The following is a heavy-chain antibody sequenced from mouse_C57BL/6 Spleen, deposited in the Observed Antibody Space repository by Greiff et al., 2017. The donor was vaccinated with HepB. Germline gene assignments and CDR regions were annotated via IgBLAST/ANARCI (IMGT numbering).Heavy chain of an antibody. CDR1: GFTFSSYA. V-gene: IGHV5-9-1*02. CDR2: ISSGGDYI. D-gene: IGHD2-4*01. CDR3: TRDLYDYDEGYFDY. Sequence: EVKLVESGEGLVKPGGSLKLSCAASGFTFSSYAMSWVRQTPEKRLEWVAYISSGGDYIYYADTVKGRFTISRDNARNTLYLQMSSLKSEDTAMYYCTRDLYDYDEGYFDYWGQGTTLTVSS. J-gene: IGHJ2*01.